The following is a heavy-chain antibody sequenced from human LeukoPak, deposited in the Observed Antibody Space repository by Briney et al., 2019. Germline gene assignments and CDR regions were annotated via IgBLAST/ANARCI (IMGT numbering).Heavy chain of an antibody. Sequence: GGSLRLSCAASGFTFSSYGMHWVRQAPGKGLEWVAVISYDGSNKYYADSVKGRFTISRDNSKNTLYLQMNSLRAEDTAVHYCAKDGNDGDYGGDYWGQGTLVTVSS. D-gene: IGHD4-17*01. CDR2: ISYDGSNK. CDR1: GFTFSSYG. V-gene: IGHV3-30*18. CDR3: AKDGNDGDYGGDY. J-gene: IGHJ4*02.